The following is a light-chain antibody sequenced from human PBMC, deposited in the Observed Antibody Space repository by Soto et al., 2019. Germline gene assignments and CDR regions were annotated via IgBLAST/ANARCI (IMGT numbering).Light chain of an antibody. V-gene: IGKV3-20*01. CDR3: QQYGSSGRT. Sequence: EIVLTQSPGTLSLSPGERATLSCRASQSVSSGYLAWYQQKPGQAPRLLIYGASSRATGIPDRFSGSGSGTDFTVTISRLESEDFAVYYCQQYGSSGRTFGVGTKVEIK. CDR1: QSVSSGY. CDR2: GAS. J-gene: IGKJ4*01.